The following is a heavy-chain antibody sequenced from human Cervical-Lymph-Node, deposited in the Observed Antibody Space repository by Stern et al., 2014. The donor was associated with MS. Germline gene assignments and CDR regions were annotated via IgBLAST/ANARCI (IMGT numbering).Heavy chain of an antibody. CDR1: GGSISSYY. Sequence: VQLVESGPGLVKPSETLSLTCTVSGGSISSYYWSWMRQPPGKGLEWIGYIYYSGSTNYNPSLTSRVTISVDMSKTQFSRKLSSVTAADTAVYYCARHTRLASAGIPADYWGQGTLVTVSS. J-gene: IGHJ4*02. V-gene: IGHV4-59*08. CDR3: ARHTRLASAGIPADY. CDR2: IYYSGST. D-gene: IGHD6-13*01.